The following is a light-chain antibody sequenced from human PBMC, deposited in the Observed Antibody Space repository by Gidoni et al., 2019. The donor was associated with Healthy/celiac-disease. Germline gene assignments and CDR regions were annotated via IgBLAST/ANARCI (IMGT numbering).Light chain of an antibody. CDR2: RNN. CDR3: AAWDDSLSGPV. Sequence: QSVPTPPPPASGTPGQRVPISCSGSSSNIGSNYVSWYQQLPGTAPKLLIYRNNQRPSGVPDRFSVSKSGTSASLAISGLRSEDEADYYCAAWDDSLSGPVFGGGTKLTVL. V-gene: IGLV1-47*01. CDR1: SSNIGSNY. J-gene: IGLJ2*01.